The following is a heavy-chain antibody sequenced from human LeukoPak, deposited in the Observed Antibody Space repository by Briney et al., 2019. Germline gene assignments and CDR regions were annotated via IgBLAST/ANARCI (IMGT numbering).Heavy chain of an antibody. Sequence: SETLSLTCTVSGGSITSGDNYWTWIRQPPGKGLEWIGYIYYSGSTYDNPSLKSRVTISVDTSKNQFFLKLSSVTAADTAVYYCAREYPLRGVDYWDQGTLVTVSS. CDR3: AREYPLRGVDY. CDR1: GGSITSGDNY. V-gene: IGHV4-30-4*02. CDR2: IYYSGST. J-gene: IGHJ4*02. D-gene: IGHD4-17*01.